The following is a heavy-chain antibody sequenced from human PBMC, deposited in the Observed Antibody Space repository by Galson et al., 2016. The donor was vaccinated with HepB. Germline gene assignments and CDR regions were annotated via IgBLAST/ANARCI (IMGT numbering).Heavy chain of an antibody. CDR3: ARDLSP. J-gene: IGHJ5*02. CDR2: IYTSGTT. D-gene: IGHD2/OR15-2a*01. V-gene: IGHV4-61*02. CDR1: GGSISSGSYY. Sequence: TLSLTCTVSGGSISSGSYYWSWIRQPAGKGLEWIERIYTSGTTHYNPSLKSRVTISVDTSKNQFSLKLSSVTAADTAVYYCARDLSPWGQGTLVTVSS.